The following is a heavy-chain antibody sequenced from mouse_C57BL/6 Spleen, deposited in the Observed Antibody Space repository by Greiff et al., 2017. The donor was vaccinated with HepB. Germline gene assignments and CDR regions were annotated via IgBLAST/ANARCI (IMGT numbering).Heavy chain of an antibody. D-gene: IGHD3-2*02. Sequence: QVQLQQSGPELVKPGASVKISCKASGYAFSSSWMNWVKQRPGKGLEWIGRIYPGDGDTNYNGKFKGKATLTADKSSSTAYMQLSSLTSEDSAVYFCARTAQATTHFDYWGQGTTLTVSS. CDR1: GYAFSSSW. V-gene: IGHV1-82*01. J-gene: IGHJ2*01. CDR3: ARTAQATTHFDY. CDR2: IYPGDGDT.